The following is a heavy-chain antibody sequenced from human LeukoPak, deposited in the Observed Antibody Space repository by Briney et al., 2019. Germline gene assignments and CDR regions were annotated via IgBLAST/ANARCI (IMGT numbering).Heavy chain of an antibody. CDR1: GFIFSSAW. CDR2: IKNKTNGGTT. Sequence: GGSLRLSCAASGFIFSSAWMTWVRQAPGKGLEWVGHIKNKTNGGTTDYAAPVKGRFIISRDDSKNTLYLQMNSLRTEDTAVYYCARGLCSSTSCYQGPFDYWGQGMLVTVPS. J-gene: IGHJ4*02. V-gene: IGHV3-15*01. CDR3: ARGLCSSTSCYQGPFDY. D-gene: IGHD2-2*01.